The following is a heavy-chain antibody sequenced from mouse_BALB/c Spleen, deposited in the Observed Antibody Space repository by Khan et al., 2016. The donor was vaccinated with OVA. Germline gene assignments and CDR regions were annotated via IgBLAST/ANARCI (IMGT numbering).Heavy chain of an antibody. J-gene: IGHJ3*01. CDR2: IYPNNGDS. CDR3: TRSGYGSFAY. CDR1: GYTFTDYN. Sequence: VQLQQSGPELVKPGASVKISCKASGYTFTDYNMDWVKQNQGKSLEWIGYIYPNNGDSGYNQKFKTKATLTVDSSSSTAYMELRSLTSEDSAVYYCTRSGYGSFAYWGQGTLVTVSA. D-gene: IGHD1-2*01. V-gene: IGHV1S29*02.